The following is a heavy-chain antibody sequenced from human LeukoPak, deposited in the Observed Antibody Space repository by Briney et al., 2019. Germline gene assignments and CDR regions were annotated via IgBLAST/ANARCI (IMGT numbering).Heavy chain of an antibody. CDR3: AKEILRVATVTTSWRGKSAFDI. J-gene: IGHJ3*02. Sequence: PGGSLRLSCAASGFTLSTYSMNWVRRAPGKGLEWVSYISSSSSTIYYADSVKGRFTISRDNAKNSLYLQMNSLRAEDTALYYCAKEILRVATVTTSWRGKSAFDIWGQGTMVTVSS. CDR1: GFTLSTYS. V-gene: IGHV3-48*01. CDR2: ISSSSSTI. D-gene: IGHD4-17*01.